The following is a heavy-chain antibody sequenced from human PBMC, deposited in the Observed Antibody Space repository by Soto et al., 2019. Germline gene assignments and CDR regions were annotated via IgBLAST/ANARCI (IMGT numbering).Heavy chain of an antibody. CDR3: ARLGAPLIPSAHPFDY. J-gene: IGHJ4*02. CDR1: GGSITSADW. Sequence: QVQLQESGPGLVRPSGTLSLTCAVSGGSITSADWWSWVRQPPGKGLEWIGDIYHGGAPSYNPSLTNPPTTPLDKSNNLFSLNLRSVTAADTAVYYCARLGAPLIPSAHPFDYWGQGTLVTVSS. CDR2: IYHGGAP. V-gene: IGHV4-4*02. D-gene: IGHD2-2*02.